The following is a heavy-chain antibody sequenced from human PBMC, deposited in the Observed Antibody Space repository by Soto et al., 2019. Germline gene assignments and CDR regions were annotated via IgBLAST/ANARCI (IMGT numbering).Heavy chain of an antibody. CDR1: GLSFSISP. CDR3: ARDPKTAGGQHWAFNYFDS. CDR2: ISYDGTNK. Sequence: QVQLVESGGGVVQPWRSLRLSCAASGLSFSISPIHWVSQSPGKGPEWVALISYDGTNKFYADSVKGRFTISRDTSKSKLYLQVDSLRPEDSAVYYCARDPKTAGGQHWAFNYFDSWGQGTLVTVSS. V-gene: IGHV3-30-3*01. J-gene: IGHJ4*02. D-gene: IGHD7-27*01.